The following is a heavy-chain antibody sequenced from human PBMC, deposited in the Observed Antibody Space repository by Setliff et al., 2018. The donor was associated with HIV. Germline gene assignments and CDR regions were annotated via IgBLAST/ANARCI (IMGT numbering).Heavy chain of an antibody. CDR2: IYYSGST. V-gene: IGHV4-59*01. J-gene: IGHJ4*02. Sequence: SETLSLTCTVSGGSISSYYWSWIRQPPGKGLEWIGYIYYSGSTNYNPSLKSRVTISVDTSKNQFSLKLSSVTAAATAVYYCARGVRGVIIDWYYFDDWGQGTLVTVSS. CDR3: ARGVRGVIIDWYYFDD. D-gene: IGHD3-10*01. CDR1: GGSISSYY.